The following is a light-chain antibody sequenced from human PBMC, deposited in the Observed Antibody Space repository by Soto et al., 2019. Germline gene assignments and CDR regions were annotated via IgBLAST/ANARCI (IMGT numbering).Light chain of an antibody. CDR1: QRISNR. J-gene: IGKJ1*01. CDR2: KAS. Sequence: DIQMTQFPSTLSASVGDRVTITCRASQRISNRLAWFQQKSGEAPKLLIYKASSLESGVPSRFSGSGSGTEFTLTISSLQPDDLATYYCQQYNTYSWTFGQGTKVEIK. V-gene: IGKV1-5*03. CDR3: QQYNTYSWT.